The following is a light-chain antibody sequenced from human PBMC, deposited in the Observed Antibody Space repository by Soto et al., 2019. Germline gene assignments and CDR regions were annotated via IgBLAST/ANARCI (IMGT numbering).Light chain of an antibody. CDR3: QQAQTFPPS. CDR2: GAS. CDR1: QGISTW. Sequence: DIQMTQSPSAVSASAGDRVTITCRASQGISTWLAWYQQKPGKAPKLLISGASILESGVPPRFSGSGSGTEFTLTIRTLQPEDSATYVCQQAQTFPPSFVQGTKLEIK. J-gene: IGKJ2*01. V-gene: IGKV1-12*01.